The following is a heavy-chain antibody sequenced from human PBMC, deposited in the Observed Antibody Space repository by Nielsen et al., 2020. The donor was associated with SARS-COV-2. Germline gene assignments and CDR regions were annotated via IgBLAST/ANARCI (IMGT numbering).Heavy chain of an antibody. J-gene: IGHJ5*02. CDR1: GYTFTSYD. CDR2: MNPNSGNT. Sequence: VSVKVSCKASGYTFTSYDINWVRQATGQGLEWMGWMNPNSGNTGYAQKFQGRVTMTRNTSISTAYMELSSLRSEDTAVYYCARELWTYYDILTGYYRLNRQNNWFDPWGQGTLVTVSS. D-gene: IGHD3-9*01. CDR3: ARELWTYYDILTGYYRLNRQNNWFDP. V-gene: IGHV1-8*01.